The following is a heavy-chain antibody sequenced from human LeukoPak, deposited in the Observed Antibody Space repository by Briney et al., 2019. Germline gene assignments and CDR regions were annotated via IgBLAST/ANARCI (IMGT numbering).Heavy chain of an antibody. V-gene: IGHV1-18*01. D-gene: IGHD3-3*01. CDR2: ISAYNGNT. CDR3: AREYDLRYYGMDV. CDR1: GYTFTSYG. Sequence: APVKVSCKASGYTFTSYGISWVRQAPGQGLEWMGWISAYNGNTNYARKLQGRVTMTTDTSTSTAYVELRSLRSDDTAVYYCAREYDLRYYGMDVWGQGTTVTVSS. J-gene: IGHJ6*02.